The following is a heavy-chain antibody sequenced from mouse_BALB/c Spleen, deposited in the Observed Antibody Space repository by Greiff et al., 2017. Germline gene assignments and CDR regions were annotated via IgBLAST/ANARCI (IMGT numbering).Heavy chain of an antibody. V-gene: IGHV1-63*02. CDR1: GYTFTNYW. J-gene: IGHJ4*01. Sequence: VKLMESGAELVRPGTSVKISCKASGYTFTNYWLGWVKQRPGHGLEWIGDIYPGGGYTNYDEKFKSKATLTVDTSSSTAYMQLSSLTSEDSAVYYCTRYYRYEGSMDYWGQGTSVTVSS. D-gene: IGHD2-14*01. CDR3: TRYYRYEGSMDY. CDR2: IYPGGGYT.